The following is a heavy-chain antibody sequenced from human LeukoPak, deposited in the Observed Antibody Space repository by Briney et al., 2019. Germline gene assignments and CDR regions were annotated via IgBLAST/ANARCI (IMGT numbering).Heavy chain of an antibody. Sequence: GGSLRLSCVASGFTFRNYYMHWVRQAPGKRLEYVSAISPDGTSTYYADSVRGRFSISRDNSKNTLYLQMSSLRAEDTAVYYCVPKGTEGYWGQGTLVTVSS. J-gene: IGHJ4*02. V-gene: IGHV3-64D*06. CDR1: GFTFRNYY. CDR3: VPKGTEGY. CDR2: ISPDGTST.